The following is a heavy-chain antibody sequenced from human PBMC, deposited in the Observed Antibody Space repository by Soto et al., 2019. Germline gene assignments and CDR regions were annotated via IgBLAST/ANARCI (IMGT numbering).Heavy chain of an antibody. V-gene: IGHV4-4*02. CDR2: IYHSEST. J-gene: IGHJ4*02. CDR3: AREAPGTSYFDC. Sequence: SETLSLTCAVSGGSISSSNWLSWVRQPPGKGLEWIGEIYHSESTNSNPSLKSRVTISVDKSKNQFSLKLSSVTAADTAVYYCAREAPGTSYFDCWGRGTQVTVSS. D-gene: IGHD6-13*01. CDR1: GGSISSSNW.